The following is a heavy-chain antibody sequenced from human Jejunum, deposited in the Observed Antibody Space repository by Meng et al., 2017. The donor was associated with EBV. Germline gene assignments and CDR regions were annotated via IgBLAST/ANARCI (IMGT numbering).Heavy chain of an antibody. CDR2: ISTYYGNT. V-gene: IGHV1-18*01. D-gene: IGHD6-6*01. CDR1: GYTFNNYG. J-gene: IGHJ4*02. CDR3: ARDLLTLGSDSSSPDFDD. Sequence: GQVGAEVKKPGASVKVSCKTSGYTFNNYGITWVRQAPGQGLEWMGWISTYYGNTDCAQKFQDRLTMTTDTSTSTAYMELRSLRSDDTAVYYCARDLLTLGSDSSSPDFDDWGQGTLVTVSS.